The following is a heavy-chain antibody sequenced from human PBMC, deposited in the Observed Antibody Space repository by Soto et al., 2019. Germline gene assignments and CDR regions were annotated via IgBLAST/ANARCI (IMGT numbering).Heavy chain of an antibody. V-gene: IGHV4-59*01. J-gene: IGHJ3*01. D-gene: IGHD3-22*01. CDR1: GDSISSYS. Sequence: SETLSLTCTVSGDSISSYSWTWIRQPPGKALEWIGYMFHSGRTNYNPSLTSRVTMSADTSNNQFSLTLTSVTAADTAVYYCAKAVKYYDSTGYDAFAVWGQGIMVTVSS. CDR2: MFHSGRT. CDR3: AKAVKYYDSTGYDAFAV.